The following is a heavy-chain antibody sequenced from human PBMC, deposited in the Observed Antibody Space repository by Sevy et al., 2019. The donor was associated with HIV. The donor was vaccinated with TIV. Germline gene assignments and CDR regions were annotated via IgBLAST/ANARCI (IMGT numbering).Heavy chain of an antibody. D-gene: IGHD3-22*01. CDR3: ARAVDYCEIGGLHY. CDR1: GFIFSDYD. J-gene: IGHJ4*02. V-gene: IGHV3-21*05. Sequence: GGCLRLSCAASGFIFSDYDMNWVRQAPGKGLEWISVISSRSSYINYADSLKGRVTISIDNANNSLFLQLNSLRAEDTAVYYCARAVDYCEIGGLHYWGQGALVTVSS. CDR2: ISSRSSYI.